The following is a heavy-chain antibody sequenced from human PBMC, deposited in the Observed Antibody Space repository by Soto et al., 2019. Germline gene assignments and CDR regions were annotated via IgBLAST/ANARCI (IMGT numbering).Heavy chain of an antibody. J-gene: IGHJ4*02. Sequence: QVQLVESGGGVVQPARSLRLSCAASGFTFSSYGMHWVRQAPGKALEWVAVISYDGSNTYYADSVKGRFTISRDNSKNTLYLQMNSLRAEDTAVYYRAKETPYSGSPHFDYWGQGTLGTVSS. V-gene: IGHV3-30*18. D-gene: IGHD1-26*01. CDR2: ISYDGSNT. CDR1: GFTFSSYG. CDR3: AKETPYSGSPHFDY.